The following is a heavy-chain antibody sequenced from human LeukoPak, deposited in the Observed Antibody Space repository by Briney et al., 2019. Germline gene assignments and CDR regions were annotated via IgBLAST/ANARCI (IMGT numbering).Heavy chain of an antibody. Sequence: ASVTVSCTASGYTFTSYAMHWVRQAPGQRLEWMGWINAGNGNTKYSQKFQGRVTITRDTSASTAYMELSSLRSEDTAVYYCARASRIAWSNWFDPWGQGTLVTVSS. J-gene: IGHJ5*02. D-gene: IGHD6-6*01. CDR3: ARASRIAWSNWFDP. V-gene: IGHV1-3*01. CDR1: GYTFTSYA. CDR2: INAGNGNT.